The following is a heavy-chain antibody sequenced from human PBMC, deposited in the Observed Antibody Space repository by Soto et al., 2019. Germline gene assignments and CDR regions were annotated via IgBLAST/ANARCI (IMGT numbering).Heavy chain of an antibody. V-gene: IGHV1-2*04. CDR1: GYTFTGYY. CDR2: IKPNSGGT. Sequence: ASVKVSCKASGYTFTGYYMHWVRQAPGQGLEWTGWIKPNSGGTNYAQKFQGWVTMTRDTSFSTAYMELSRLRSDDTAVYYCARDSDRSGYTLAFDIWGQGTMVTVSS. CDR3: ARDSDRSGYTLAFDI. D-gene: IGHD3-3*01. J-gene: IGHJ3*02.